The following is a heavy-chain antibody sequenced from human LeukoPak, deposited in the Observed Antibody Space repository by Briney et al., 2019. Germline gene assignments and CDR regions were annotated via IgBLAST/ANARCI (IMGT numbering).Heavy chain of an antibody. V-gene: IGHV3-48*01. CDR3: ARERRIWSYDYNWFDP. D-gene: IGHD1-26*01. Sequence: GGSLRLSCAASGFTFTSYSMNWVRQAPGKGLEWVSYISSSSSTIYYVDSVKGRFTISRDNAKNSLYLQMNSLRAEDTAVYYCARERRIWSYDYNWFDPWGQGTPVTVSS. CDR1: GFTFTSYS. CDR2: ISSSSSTI. J-gene: IGHJ5*02.